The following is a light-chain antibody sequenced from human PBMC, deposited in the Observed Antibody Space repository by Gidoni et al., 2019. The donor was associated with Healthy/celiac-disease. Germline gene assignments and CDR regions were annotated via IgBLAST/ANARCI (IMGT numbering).Light chain of an antibody. V-gene: IGKV1-9*01. J-gene: IGKJ4*01. CDR3: QQLNSYPLT. Sequence: DIQLTQSPSFLSASVGDRVTITCRASQGISSYLSWYQQKPGKAPKLLIYAASTLQSGVPSRFSGSGSGTEFTLTISSHQPEDFATYYCQQLNSYPLTFXGXTKVEIK. CDR2: AAS. CDR1: QGISSY.